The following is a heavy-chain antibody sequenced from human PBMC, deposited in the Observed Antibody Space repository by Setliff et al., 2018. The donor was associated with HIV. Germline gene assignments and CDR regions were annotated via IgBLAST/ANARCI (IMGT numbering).Heavy chain of an antibody. CDR2: FDPEDGET. D-gene: IGHD3-3*01. V-gene: IGHV1-24*01. CDR3: AFRSGFHVGLYA. Sequence: ASVKVSCKLSGYTLTELSRHWVRQAPGKGLEWMGGFDPEDGETIYAQKFQGRVTMTEDTSTDTAYMELSSLRSEDTAVYYCAFRSGFHVGLYAWGQGTLVTVSS. CDR1: GYTLTELS. J-gene: IGHJ5*02.